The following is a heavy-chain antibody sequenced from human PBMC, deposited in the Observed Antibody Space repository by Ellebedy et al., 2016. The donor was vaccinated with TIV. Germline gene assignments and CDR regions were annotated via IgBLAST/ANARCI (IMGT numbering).Heavy chain of an antibody. Sequence: ASVKVSCXASGYTFTSYGISWVRQAPGQGLEWVGWMHPKSGAAGYGQKFEGRVTMTRNTSMKTAYLELNSLRSEDTAIYYCARCPPGNSTKDYWGQGTLVTVSS. J-gene: IGHJ4*02. V-gene: IGHV1-8*02. CDR3: ARCPPGNSTKDY. CDR1: GYTFTSYG. D-gene: IGHD2-2*01. CDR2: MHPKSGAA.